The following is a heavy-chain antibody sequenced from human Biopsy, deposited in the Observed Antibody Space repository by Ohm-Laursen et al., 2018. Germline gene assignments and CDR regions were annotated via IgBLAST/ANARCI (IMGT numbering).Heavy chain of an antibody. CDR1: GESFNGYY. D-gene: IGHD3-22*01. Sequence: SDTLSLTCAVYGESFNGYYWSWIRQTPGKGLERIGEINHSGRTNYNPSLKSRVTISVDTSKNHFSLKVRSVTAADTAVYYCVRGVDYYDPYHYYALDVWGQGTTVTVSS. V-gene: IGHV4-34*01. J-gene: IGHJ6*02. CDR2: INHSGRT. CDR3: VRGVDYYDPYHYYALDV.